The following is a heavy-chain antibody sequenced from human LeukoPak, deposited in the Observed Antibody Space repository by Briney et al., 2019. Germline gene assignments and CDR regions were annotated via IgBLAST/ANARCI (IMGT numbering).Heavy chain of an antibody. Sequence: SETLSLTCTVSDGSMSGYYWSWIRQPPGKGLEWIGYTYYSGSTNYNPSLKRRVTISEDRSMNQFSLKLSSVTAADTAVYYCARHKSDYGDYHAHWGQGTLVTVSS. D-gene: IGHD4-17*01. V-gene: IGHV4-59*08. J-gene: IGHJ4*02. CDR2: TYYSGST. CDR1: DGSMSGYY. CDR3: ARHKSDYGDYHAH.